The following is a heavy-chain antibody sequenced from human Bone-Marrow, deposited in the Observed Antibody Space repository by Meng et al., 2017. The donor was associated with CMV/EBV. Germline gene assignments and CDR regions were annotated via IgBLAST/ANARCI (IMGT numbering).Heavy chain of an antibody. CDR1: GFTFSSYA. CDR2: ISYDGSNK. J-gene: IGHJ3*02. CDR3: ARGGRDAVDI. Sequence: GGSLRLSCAASGFTFSSYAMHWVRQAPGKGLEWVAVISYDGSNKYYADSVKGRFTISRDNSKNTLYLQMNSLRAEDTAVYYCARGGRDAVDIWGQGTMVTVSS. V-gene: IGHV3-30*04.